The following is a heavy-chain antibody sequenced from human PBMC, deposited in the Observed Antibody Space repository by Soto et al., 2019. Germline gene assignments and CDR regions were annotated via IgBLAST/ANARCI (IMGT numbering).Heavy chain of an antibody. CDR2: INPNDGTT. V-gene: IGHV1-46*01. CDR3: AKGYGSGSYYEL. J-gene: IGHJ4*02. D-gene: IGHD3-10*01. Sequence: QVQLVQSGAEVKRPGASVKVSCKASGYSFTSYFMHWVRQAPGQGLEWMGIINPNDGTTKYAQKFQGRVTMTRDTSTNTVYMELSSLRSGGTAVYYCAKGYGSGSYYELWGQGTLVTVSS. CDR1: GYSFTSYF.